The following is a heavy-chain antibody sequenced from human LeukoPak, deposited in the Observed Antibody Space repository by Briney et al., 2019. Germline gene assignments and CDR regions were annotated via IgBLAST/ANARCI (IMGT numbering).Heavy chain of an antibody. J-gene: IGHJ4*02. Sequence: LETLSLTCTVSGGSISTYYWSWIRQPPGKGLEWIGYIYYSGSTNHNPSLKSRVTISVDTSKNQLSLKLTSVLAADTAVYYCARGKDYYDTSGYPTFHYWGQGTLVTVSS. CDR1: GGSISTYY. CDR3: ARGKDYYDTSGYPTFHY. CDR2: IYYSGST. V-gene: IGHV4-59*01. D-gene: IGHD3-22*01.